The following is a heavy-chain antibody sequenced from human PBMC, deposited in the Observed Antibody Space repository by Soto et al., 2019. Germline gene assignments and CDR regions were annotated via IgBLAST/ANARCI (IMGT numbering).Heavy chain of an antibody. CDR3: ARTPETRDWLDP. D-gene: IGHD1-7*01. V-gene: IGHV4-59*01. CDR2: IYYIGAY. Sequence: PXETLWLTCSVPGAPFSSYYWSWVRQPPGKGLEWIGYIYYIGAYNYNPSLKSRVTISVDTSKNQFSLKLTSVTAADTAVYYCARTPETRDWLDPWGQGTLVTVSS. CDR1: GAPFSSYY. J-gene: IGHJ5*02.